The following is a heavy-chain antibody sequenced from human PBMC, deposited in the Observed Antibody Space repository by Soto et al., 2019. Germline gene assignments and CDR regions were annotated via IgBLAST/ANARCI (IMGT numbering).Heavy chain of an antibody. CDR2: INHSGST. CDR3: ARGLGIWYYYGMDV. D-gene: IGHD3-16*01. J-gene: IGHJ6*02. V-gene: IGHV4-34*01. Sequence: SETLSLTCAVYGGSFSGYYWSWIRQPPWKGLEWIGEINHSGSTNYDPSLKSRVTISVDTSKNQFSLKLSSVTAADTAVYYCARGLGIWYYYGMDVWGQGTTVTVSS. CDR1: GGSFSGYY.